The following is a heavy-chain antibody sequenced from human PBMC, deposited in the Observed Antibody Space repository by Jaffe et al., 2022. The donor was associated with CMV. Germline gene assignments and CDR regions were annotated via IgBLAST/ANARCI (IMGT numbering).Heavy chain of an antibody. V-gene: IGHV4-59*08. Sequence: QVQLQESGPGLVKPSETLSLTCTVSGGSISSYYWSWIRQPPGKGLEWIGYIYYSGSTNYNPSLKSRVTISVDTSKNQFSLKLSSVTAADTAVYYCARTRNCSGGSCYLDYYYYYMDVWGKGTTVTVSS. CDR1: GGSISSYY. J-gene: IGHJ6*03. D-gene: IGHD2-15*01. CDR3: ARTRNCSGGSCYLDYYYYYMDV. CDR2: IYYSGST.